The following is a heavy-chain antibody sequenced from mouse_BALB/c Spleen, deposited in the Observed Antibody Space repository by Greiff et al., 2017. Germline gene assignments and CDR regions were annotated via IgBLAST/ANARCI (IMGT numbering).Heavy chain of an antibody. CDR2: ISTLAYSI. D-gene: IGHD2-4*01. Sequence: DVKLVESGGGLVQPGGSRKFSCAASGFTFSDYGMAWVRQAPGKGPEWVAFISTLAYSIYYADTVTGRFTISRENAKNTLYLEMSSLRSEDTAMYYVARVDYDGELGVFAYWGQGTLVTVSA. J-gene: IGHJ3*01. CDR1: GFTFSDYG. CDR3: ARVDYDGELGVFAY. V-gene: IGHV5-15*02.